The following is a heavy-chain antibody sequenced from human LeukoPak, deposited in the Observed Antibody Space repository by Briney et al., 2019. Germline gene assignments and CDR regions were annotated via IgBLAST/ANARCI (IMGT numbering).Heavy chain of an antibody. CDR3: ARDRAGYSSGYYDDYYYYGMDV. V-gene: IGHV7-4-1*02. J-gene: IGHJ6*02. D-gene: IGHD3-22*01. CDR1: GYTFTSYA. Sequence: ASVKVSCKASGYTFTSYAMNWVRQAPGQGLERMGWINTNTGNPTYAQGFTGRFVFSLDTSVSTAYLQISSLKAEDTAVYYCARDRAGYSSGYYDDYYYYGMDVWGQGTTVTVSS. CDR2: INTNTGNP.